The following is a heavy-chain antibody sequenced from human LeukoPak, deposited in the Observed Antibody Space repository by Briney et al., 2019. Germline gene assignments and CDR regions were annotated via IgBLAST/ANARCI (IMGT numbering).Heavy chain of an antibody. D-gene: IGHD3-9*01. CDR3: ARLYDILTGAFDY. V-gene: IGHV3-21*01. J-gene: IGHJ4*02. CDR1: GFTFTSYS. CDR2: ISSSSSYI. Sequence: GGSLRLSCAASGFTFTSYSMNWVRHAPGKGLEWVSSISSSSSYIYYADSVKGRFTISRDNAKNSLYLQMSSPRAEDTAIYYCARLYDILTGAFDYWGQGTLVTVSS.